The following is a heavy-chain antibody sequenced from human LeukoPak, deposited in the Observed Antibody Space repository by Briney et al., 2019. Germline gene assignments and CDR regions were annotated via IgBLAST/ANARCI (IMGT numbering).Heavy chain of an antibody. D-gene: IGHD3-22*01. CDR1: GGSFSGYY. CDR3: ARLKFYDSTGYSPGYYMDV. Sequence: SETLSLTCAVDGGSFSGYYWSWIRQPPGKGLEWIGEINHSGSTNYNPSLKSRVTISVDTSKNQFSLKLSSVTAADTAVYYCARLKFYDSTGYSPGYYMDVWGKGTTVSVFS. J-gene: IGHJ6*03. CDR2: INHSGST. V-gene: IGHV4-34*01.